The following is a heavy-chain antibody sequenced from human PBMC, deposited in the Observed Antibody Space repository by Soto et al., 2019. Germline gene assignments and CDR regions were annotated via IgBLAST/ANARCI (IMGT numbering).Heavy chain of an antibody. CDR3: VTSKGGVSNGPTTY. CDR1: GFTISNYS. V-gene: IGHV3-74*01. CDR2: MNSDGSNT. D-gene: IGHD1-26*01. Sequence: EVQLVESGGALVQPGGSLRLSCAASGFTISNYSMHWVRQAPGKGLVWISRMNSDGSNTVYADAVKGRFTISRDNAKNTLYLQMNSLRVEDTAVYYCVTSKGGVSNGPTTYWGQGTLVTVSS. J-gene: IGHJ4*02.